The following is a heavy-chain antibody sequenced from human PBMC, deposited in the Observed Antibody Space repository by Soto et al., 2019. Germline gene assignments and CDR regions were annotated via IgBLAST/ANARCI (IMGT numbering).Heavy chain of an antibody. Sequence: PSETLSLTCTVSGGSISSSSYYLGWIRQPPGKGLEWIGSIYYSGSTYYNPSLESRVTISVDTSKNQFSLKRSSVTAADTAVYYCARAAGVVVAATNWFDPWGQGTLVTVSS. CDR1: GGSISSSSYY. D-gene: IGHD2-15*01. CDR3: ARAAGVVVAATNWFDP. J-gene: IGHJ5*02. V-gene: IGHV4-39*01. CDR2: IYYSGST.